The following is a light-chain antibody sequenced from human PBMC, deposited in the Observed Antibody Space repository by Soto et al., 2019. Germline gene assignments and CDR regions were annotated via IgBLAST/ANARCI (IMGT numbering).Light chain of an antibody. CDR2: AAS. CDR1: QGISSY. J-gene: IGKJ4*01. Sequence: AIRMTQSPSSLSASTGYRVTITFRASQGISSYLAWYQQKPGKAPKLLIYAASTLQSGVPSRFSGSGSGTDFTLTISCLQSEDFATYYCQQYYSYPLTFGGGTKVDI. V-gene: IGKV1-8*01. CDR3: QQYYSYPLT.